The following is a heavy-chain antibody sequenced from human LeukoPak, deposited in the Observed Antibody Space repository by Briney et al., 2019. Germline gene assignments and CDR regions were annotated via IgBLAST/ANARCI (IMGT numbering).Heavy chain of an antibody. Sequence: ASVKVSCKASGGTFSSYAISWVRQAPGQGLEWMGRIIPILGIANYAQKFQGRVTITADKSTSTAYMELSSLRSEDTAVYYCARSGYDYIAAAKYCGGGSCYPRIRSNYYYYYGMDVWGQGTTVTVSS. CDR3: ARSGYDYIAAAKYCGGGSCYPRIRSNYYYYYGMDV. CDR1: GGTFSSYA. CDR2: IIPILGIA. J-gene: IGHJ6*02. D-gene: IGHD2-15*01. V-gene: IGHV1-69*04.